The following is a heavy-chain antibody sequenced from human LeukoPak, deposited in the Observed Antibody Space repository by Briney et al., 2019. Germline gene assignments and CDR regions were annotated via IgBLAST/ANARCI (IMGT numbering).Heavy chain of an antibody. V-gene: IGHV4-59*10. D-gene: IGHD3-16*01. CDR1: GGSFSGYY. Sequence: SETLSLTCAVYGGSFSGYYWSWIRQPAGKGLEWIGRIYTSGSTNYNPSLKSRVTMSVDTSKNQFSLKLSSVTAADTAVYYCARVWVRNWFDPWGQGTLVTVSS. CDR3: ARVWVRNWFDP. J-gene: IGHJ5*02. CDR2: IYTSGST.